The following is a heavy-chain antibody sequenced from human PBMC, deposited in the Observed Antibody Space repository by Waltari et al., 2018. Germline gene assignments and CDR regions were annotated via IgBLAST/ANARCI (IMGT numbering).Heavy chain of an antibody. CDR2: INPNGGAT. CDR1: RYIFNDYY. Sequence: QVPLGQSGPEVKKPGASVKVSCKTSRYIFNDYYMHWVRQAPGQGLELMGWINPNGGATFYAPKFRDRVTITTDAAISTVYMHLTSLRSDDTALYYCARLSEFWGQGTLITVSS. J-gene: IGHJ1*01. CDR3: ARLSEF. V-gene: IGHV1-2*02.